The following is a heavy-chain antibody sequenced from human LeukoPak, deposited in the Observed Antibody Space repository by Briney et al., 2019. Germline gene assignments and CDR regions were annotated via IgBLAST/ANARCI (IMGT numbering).Heavy chain of an antibody. V-gene: IGHV5-51*01. CDR3: ASLSSQWDY. Sequence: GESRKISGEGSGYSFTSYWSGWGRQLPGKGLEWMGIIYPGDSDTRYSPSFQGQVTISADKSISTAYLQWSSLKASDTAMYYCASLSSQWDYWGQGTLVTVSS. CDR2: IYPGDSDT. CDR1: GYSFTSYW. D-gene: IGHD6-13*01. J-gene: IGHJ4*02.